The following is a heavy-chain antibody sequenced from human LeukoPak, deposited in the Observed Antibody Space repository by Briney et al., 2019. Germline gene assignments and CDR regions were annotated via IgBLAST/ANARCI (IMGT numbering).Heavy chain of an antibody. CDR1: GYAFTNYA. CDR3: ARDMVGLAADGNWFDP. Sequence: ASVKVSCKASGYAFTNYAISWVRQAPGQGLEWMGWTSVYNSNTNYAQKLQGRVTMTTDKSTSTAYMELRSLRSDDTAVYYCARDMVGLAADGNWFDPWGQGTLVTVSS. J-gene: IGHJ5*02. D-gene: IGHD6-13*01. CDR2: TSVYNSNT. V-gene: IGHV1-18*01.